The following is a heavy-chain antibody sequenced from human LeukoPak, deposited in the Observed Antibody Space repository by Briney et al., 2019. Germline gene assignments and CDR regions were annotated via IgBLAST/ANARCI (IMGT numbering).Heavy chain of an antibody. CDR1: GFTFSQAS. D-gene: IGHD7-27*01. Sequence: GGPLRLSCAASGFTFSQASMSWVRQAPGKGLEWVGRVKSKTDGGRIDYGAPVKGRFTMSRDDSENTLYLQMNSVKTEDTAVYYCKTGLIGDRSYWGQGTLVTVSS. CDR2: VKSKTDGGRI. CDR3: KTGLIGDRSY. V-gene: IGHV3-15*01. J-gene: IGHJ4*02.